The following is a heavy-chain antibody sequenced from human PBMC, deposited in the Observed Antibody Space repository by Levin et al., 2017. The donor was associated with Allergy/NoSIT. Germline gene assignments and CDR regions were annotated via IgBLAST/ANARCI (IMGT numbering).Heavy chain of an antibody. Sequence: GGSLRLSCTASGFTFGNNYMCWVRQAPGKGLEWVSLIYSGGSTHYADSVEGRFTISRDSSKNTLYLQMNRLRAEDTAMYYGATRGSGRSLDSWGQGTLVTVSS. V-gene: IGHV3-53*01. CDR1: GFTFGNNY. CDR3: ATRGSGRSLDS. J-gene: IGHJ4*02. CDR2: IYSGGST. D-gene: IGHD3-10*01.